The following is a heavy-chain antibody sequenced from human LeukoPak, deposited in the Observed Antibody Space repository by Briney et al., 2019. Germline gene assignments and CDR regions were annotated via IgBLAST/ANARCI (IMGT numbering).Heavy chain of an antibody. Sequence: SQTLSLTCAVSGDSISSGGYWWSWIRQHPGKGPEWIGYISYGGKADYNPSLKSRVAISADTPKNQFSLKLSSVTAADTAVYYCARVRGSTSWHYFDYWGQGTLVTVSS. J-gene: IGHJ4*02. CDR2: ISYGGKA. CDR3: ARVRGSTSWHYFDY. V-gene: IGHV4-31*11. CDR1: GDSISSGGYW. D-gene: IGHD6-13*01.